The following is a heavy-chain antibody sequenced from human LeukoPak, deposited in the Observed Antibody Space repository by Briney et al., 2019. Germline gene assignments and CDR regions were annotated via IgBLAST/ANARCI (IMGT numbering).Heavy chain of an antibody. CDR1: GFTFSSYA. D-gene: IGHD6-6*01. J-gene: IGHJ4*02. CDR3: AELGDRQVLGN. CDR2: IRQDGNKI. Sequence: PGGSLRLSCAASGFTFSSYAMSWVRQAPGKGLEWVANIRQDGNKIYYVDSVKGRFTISRDNAKNSLYLQMHNLRAEDTAVYYCAELGDRQVLGNWGQGTLVTVSS. V-gene: IGHV3-7*01.